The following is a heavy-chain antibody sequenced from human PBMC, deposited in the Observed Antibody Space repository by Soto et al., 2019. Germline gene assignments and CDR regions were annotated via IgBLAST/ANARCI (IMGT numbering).Heavy chain of an antibody. J-gene: IGHJ6*02. CDR2: FFSDAER. CDR3: ARMDGDYNYYGLDV. V-gene: IGHV2-26*01. Sequence: QVTLKESGPVLVKPTETLTLTCSVSGFSLTNGRMGVSWIRQPPGKALEWLAHFFSDAERSYSTSMQSRLNMYKDSSGSQVDLTMTNMAPADTATYFCARMDGDYNYYGLDVWGHGIAVTVSS. D-gene: IGHD4-17*01. CDR1: GFSLTNGRMG.